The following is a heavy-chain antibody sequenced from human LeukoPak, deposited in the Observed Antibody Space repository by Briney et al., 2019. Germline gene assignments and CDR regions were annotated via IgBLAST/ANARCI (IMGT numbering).Heavy chain of an antibody. Sequence: SETLSLTCTVSGGSISSYYWSWIRQPPGKGLEWIGYIYYSGSTNYNPSLKSRVTISVDTSKNQFSLKLSSVTAADTAVYYCARDEAGTLDSWGQGTLVTVSS. V-gene: IGHV4-59*01. J-gene: IGHJ4*02. D-gene: IGHD6-19*01. CDR1: GGSISSYY. CDR3: ARDEAGTLDS. CDR2: IYYSGST.